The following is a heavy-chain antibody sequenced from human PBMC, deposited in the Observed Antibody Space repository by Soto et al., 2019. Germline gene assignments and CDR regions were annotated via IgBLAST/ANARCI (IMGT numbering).Heavy chain of an antibody. CDR2: MNAGVGNT. D-gene: IGHD5-18*01. J-gene: IGHJ4*02. V-gene: IGHV1-3*01. Sequence: HVELVQSGADVKKPGASVTISCKASGYTFTDYALHWVRQAPGQRLEWMGWMNAGVGNTLYSQKFPCRITITRDTSASTAYMELNSLKSEDTAIYYCARDTGYTFGSLNYWGPGTLVTVSS. CDR3: ARDTGYTFGSLNY. CDR1: GYTFTDYA.